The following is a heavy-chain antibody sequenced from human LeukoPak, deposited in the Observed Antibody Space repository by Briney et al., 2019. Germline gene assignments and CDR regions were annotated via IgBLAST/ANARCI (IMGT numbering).Heavy chain of an antibody. CDR3: ARVTIFGVVIGCFDY. Sequence: SVKVSCKASGGTFSSYAISWVRQAPGQGLEWMGGITPIFGTANYAQKFQGRVTITADESTSTAYMELSSLRSEDTAVYCCARVTIFGVVIGCFDYWGQGTLVTVSS. V-gene: IGHV1-69*01. CDR2: ITPIFGTA. D-gene: IGHD3-3*01. CDR1: GGTFSSYA. J-gene: IGHJ4*02.